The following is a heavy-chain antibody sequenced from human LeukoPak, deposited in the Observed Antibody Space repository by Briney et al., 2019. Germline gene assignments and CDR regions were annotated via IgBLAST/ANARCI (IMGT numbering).Heavy chain of an antibody. V-gene: IGHV3-7*01. CDR1: GFTFSSYW. CDR3: ARDTREYYYDSSGYPGGDY. D-gene: IGHD3-22*01. J-gene: IGHJ4*02. CDR2: IKQDGSEE. Sequence: GGSLRLSCAASGFTFSSYWMSWVRQAPGKGLEWVANIKQDGSEEYYVDSVKGRFTISRDNAKNSLYLQMNSLRAEDTAVYYCARDTREYYYDSSGYPGGDYWGQGTLVTVSS.